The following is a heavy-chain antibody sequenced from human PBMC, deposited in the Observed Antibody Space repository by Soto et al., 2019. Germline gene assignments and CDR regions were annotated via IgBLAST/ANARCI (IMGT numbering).Heavy chain of an antibody. CDR2: INSDGSST. CDR3: ARDLYGDYVWFGY. D-gene: IGHD4-17*01. CDR1: GFTFSSYW. Sequence: EVQLVESGGGLVQPGGSLRLSCAASGFTFSSYWMHWVRQAPGKGLVWVSRINSDGSSTSYADSVKGRFTISRDNAKNTRYLQMNSLSSEDTAVYYCARDLYGDYVWFGYWGQGTLVTVAS. J-gene: IGHJ4*02. V-gene: IGHV3-74*01.